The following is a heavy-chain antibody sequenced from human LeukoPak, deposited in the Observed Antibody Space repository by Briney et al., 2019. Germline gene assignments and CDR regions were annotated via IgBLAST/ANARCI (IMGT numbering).Heavy chain of an antibody. V-gene: IGHV1-18*01. CDR3: LFVVVPAAIFHY. D-gene: IGHD2-2*02. J-gene: IGHJ4*02. CDR1: GYTFTSYG. CDR2: ISAYNGNT. Sequence: GASVKVSCKASGYTFTSYGISWVRQAPGQGLEWMGWISAYNGNTNYAQKLQGRVTMTTDTSTSTAYMELSSPRSEDTAVYYCLFVVVPAAIFHYWGQGTLVTVSS.